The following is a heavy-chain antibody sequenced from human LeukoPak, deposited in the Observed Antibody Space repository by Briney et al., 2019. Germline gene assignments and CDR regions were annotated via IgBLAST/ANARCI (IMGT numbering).Heavy chain of an antibody. CDR3: ARTSSSGLVGGYYFDY. Sequence: SETLSLTCTVSGYFISSGYYWGWIRQPPGTGLQWIGSIHHSGSTYYNPSLKSRVTISVDTSKNQFSLKLSSVTAADTAVYYCARTSSSGLVGGYYFDYWGQGTLVTVSS. J-gene: IGHJ4*02. CDR1: GYFISSGYY. D-gene: IGHD6-19*01. V-gene: IGHV4-38-2*02. CDR2: IHHSGST.